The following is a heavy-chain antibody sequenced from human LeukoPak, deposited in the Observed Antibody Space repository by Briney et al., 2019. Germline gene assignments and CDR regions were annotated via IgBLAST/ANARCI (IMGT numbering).Heavy chain of an antibody. J-gene: IGHJ6*02. Sequence: GGSLRLSCAASGFSFSSNYMSWVRQAPGKGLEWVSVIYSGGSTYYADSVKGRFTISRDNSKNTLYLQMNSLRAEDTAVYYCARDLTRGYYYYGMDVWGQGTTVTVSS. D-gene: IGHD3-9*01. V-gene: IGHV3-53*01. CDR2: IYSGGST. CDR1: GFSFSSNY. CDR3: ARDLTRGYYYYGMDV.